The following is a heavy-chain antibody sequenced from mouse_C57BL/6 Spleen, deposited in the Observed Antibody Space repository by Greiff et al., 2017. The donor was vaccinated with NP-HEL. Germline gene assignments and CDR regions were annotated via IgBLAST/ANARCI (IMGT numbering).Heavy chain of an antibody. J-gene: IGHJ4*01. CDR1: GYTFTSYG. Sequence: LVESGAELARPGASVKLSCKASGYTFTSYGISWVKQRTGQGLEWIGELYPRRCNTYYNEKFKGRATPTADKSSSTAYMELRSLTSEDSAVYFCAREYPGDYAMDYWGQGTSVTVSS. V-gene: IGHV1-81*01. CDR2: LYPRRCNT. CDR3: AREYPGDYAMDY. D-gene: IGHD5-1*01.